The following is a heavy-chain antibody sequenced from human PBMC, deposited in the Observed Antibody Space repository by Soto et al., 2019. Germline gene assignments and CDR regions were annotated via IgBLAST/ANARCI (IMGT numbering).Heavy chain of an antibody. J-gene: IGHJ4*02. Sequence: QITLKESGPTLVKPTQTLTLTCTFSGFSLSTSEVGVGWIRQPPGKALEWLALIYWDGDNRYSPSLKTRLTISXXTXKXXVVLTMPNMDPVDTATYYCALTGYSSTWHGRTWDYWGQGTLVTVSS. D-gene: IGHD6-13*01. CDR3: ALTGYSSTWHGRTWDY. V-gene: IGHV2-5*02. CDR1: GFSLSTSEVG. CDR2: IYWDGDN.